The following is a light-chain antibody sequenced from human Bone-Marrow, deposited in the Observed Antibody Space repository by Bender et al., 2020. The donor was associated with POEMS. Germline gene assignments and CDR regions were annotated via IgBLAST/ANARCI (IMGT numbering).Light chain of an antibody. CDR3: SSYDATTTLFV. CDR1: NTDLGPHSV. Sequence: QSALTQPASVSESPGQSITVSCTGDNTDLGPHSVVSWYQQHPGRGPKVMIYEDTKRPSGVSDRLSASRSGRTASLTISGLQAEDEADYYCSSYDATTTLFVFGSGTKVSVL. J-gene: IGLJ1*01. CDR2: EDT. V-gene: IGLV2-23*02.